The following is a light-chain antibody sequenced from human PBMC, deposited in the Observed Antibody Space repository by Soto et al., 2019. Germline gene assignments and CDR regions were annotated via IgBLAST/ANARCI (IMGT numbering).Light chain of an antibody. J-gene: IGLJ1*01. CDR2: DVS. CDR3: CSYTTSNTRQIV. CDR1: SSVVGGYNY. Sequence: QSVLTQPASVSGSPGQSITISCTGTSSVVGGYNYVSWYQQHPGKAPKFMIYDVSNRPSGVSNRFSGSKSGNTASLTISGLQAEDEADYYCCSYTTSNTRQIVFGTGTKLTVL. V-gene: IGLV2-14*01.